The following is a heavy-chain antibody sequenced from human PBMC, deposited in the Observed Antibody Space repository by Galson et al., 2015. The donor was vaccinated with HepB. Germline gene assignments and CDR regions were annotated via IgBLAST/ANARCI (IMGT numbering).Heavy chain of an antibody. D-gene: IGHD2-21*01. J-gene: IGHJ3*02. Sequence: SLRLSCATSGFTFSTFAMTWVRQAPGKGLEWVSAISDGGDTTYYADSVKGRFSITRDVSKSTLSLQMNSLSAEDTAVYYCAKGDTPWGGFDIWGQGTMFTVSS. CDR1: GFTFSTFA. CDR3: AKGDTPWGGFDI. V-gene: IGHV3-23*01. CDR2: ISDGGDTT.